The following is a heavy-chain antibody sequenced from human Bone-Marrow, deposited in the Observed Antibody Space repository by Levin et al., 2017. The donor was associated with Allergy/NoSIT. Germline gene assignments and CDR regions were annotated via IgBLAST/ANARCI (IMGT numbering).Heavy chain of an antibody. CDR1: GYTFTSYD. V-gene: IGHV1-8*01. D-gene: IGHD3-3*01. J-gene: IGHJ6*02. CDR2: MNPNSGNT. Sequence: ASVKVSCKASGYTFTSYDINWVRQATGQGLEWMGWMNPNSGNTGYAQKFQGRVTMTRNTSISTAYMELSSLRSEDTAVYYCATSNDFWSGYYTGKDYYYGMDVWGQGTTVTVSS. CDR3: ATSNDFWSGYYTGKDYYYGMDV.